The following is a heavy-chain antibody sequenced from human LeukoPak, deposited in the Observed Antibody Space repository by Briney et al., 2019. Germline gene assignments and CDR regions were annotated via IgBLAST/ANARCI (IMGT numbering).Heavy chain of an antibody. J-gene: IGHJ6*02. D-gene: IGHD3-22*01. CDR1: GYSFTSYW. CDR3: ARRDGSGYYYSKYYSMDV. CDR2: IDPSDSYT. V-gene: IGHV5-10-1*01. Sequence: GESLKISCKGSGYSFTSYWISWVRQVPGKGLEWMGRIDPSDSYTNYSPSFRGHVTISVDTSISTAYLEWNSLKASDTGIYYCARRDGSGYYYSKYYSMDVWGQGTTVTVSS.